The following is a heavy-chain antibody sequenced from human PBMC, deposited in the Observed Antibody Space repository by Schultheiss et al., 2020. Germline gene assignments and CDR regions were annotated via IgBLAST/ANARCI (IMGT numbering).Heavy chain of an antibody. V-gene: IGHV4-4*02. D-gene: IGHD4-23*01. CDR3: ARHDYGGNSPFGY. CDR2: INHSGST. J-gene: IGHJ4*02. CDR1: GGSISSSNW. Sequence: SETLSLTCAVSGGSISSSNWWSWVRQSPGKGLEWIGEINHSGSTYYNPSLKSRVTISVDTSKNQFSLKLSSVTAADTAVYYCARHDYGGNSPFGYWGQGTLVTGYS.